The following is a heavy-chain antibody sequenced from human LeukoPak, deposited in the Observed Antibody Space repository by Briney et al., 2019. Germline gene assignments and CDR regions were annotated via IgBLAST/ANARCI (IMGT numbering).Heavy chain of an antibody. CDR1: GFTFSNYG. D-gene: IGHD1-26*01. CDR3: AGGSGISDF. Sequence: GGSLRLSCAASGFTFSNYGMHWVRQAPGKGLEWVALIWHDGSNKYYADSVKGRFTISRDNSKNTLYLQMNSLRAEDTAVYYCAGGSGISDFWGQGTLVTVSS. J-gene: IGHJ4*02. CDR2: IWHDGSNK. V-gene: IGHV3-33*01.